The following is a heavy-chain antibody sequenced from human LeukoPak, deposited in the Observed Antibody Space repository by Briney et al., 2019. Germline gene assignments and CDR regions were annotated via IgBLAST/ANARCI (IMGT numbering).Heavy chain of an antibody. CDR3: ARDWGGAVAGTSDY. V-gene: IGHV1-18*03. CDR2: ISTYNGDT. J-gene: IGHJ4*02. D-gene: IGHD6-19*01. CDR1: GYTFTSYG. Sequence: ASVKVSCXASGYTFTSYGISWVRQARGQGLEWMAWISTYNGDTHYAQKVQGRVTMTTDTSTTTAYMELRSLRSDDMAVYYCARDWGGAVAGTSDYWGQGTLVTVSS.